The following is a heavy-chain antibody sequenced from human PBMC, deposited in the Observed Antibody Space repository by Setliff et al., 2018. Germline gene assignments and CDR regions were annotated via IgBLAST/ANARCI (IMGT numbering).Heavy chain of an antibody. CDR2: ISYDGSNK. D-gene: IGHD3-3*01. V-gene: IGHV3-30*04. CDR1: GFTFSSYA. CDR3: ARSRLRFLEWLLYPTGFDY. J-gene: IGHJ4*02. Sequence: TGGSLRLSCAASGFTFSSYAMHWVRQAPGKGLEWVAVISYDGSNKYYADSVKGRFTISRDNSKNTLYLQMNSLRAEDTAVYYCARSRLRFLEWLLYPTGFDYWGQGTLVTVSS.